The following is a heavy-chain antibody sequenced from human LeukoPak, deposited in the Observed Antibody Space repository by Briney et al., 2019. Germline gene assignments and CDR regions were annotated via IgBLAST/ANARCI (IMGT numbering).Heavy chain of an antibody. D-gene: IGHD4-17*01. J-gene: IGHJ6*02. Sequence: SETLSLTCTVSGGSISYYYWSWIRQSPGKGLEGFGYIYYSGTTNYTPSLKSRVTISVDTSKNQFSLQLRSATAADTAVYYCAREDPQTTVPEGMDVWGQGTTVTVSS. CDR3: AREDPQTTVPEGMDV. CDR2: IYYSGTT. CDR1: GGSISYYY. V-gene: IGHV4-59*01.